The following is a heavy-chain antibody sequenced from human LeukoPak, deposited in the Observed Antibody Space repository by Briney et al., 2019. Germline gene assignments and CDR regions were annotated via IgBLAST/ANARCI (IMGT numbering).Heavy chain of an antibody. CDR2: ISSSSTI. J-gene: IGHJ4*02. Sequence: PGGSLRLSCAASGFTFSSYSMNWVRQAPGKGLEWVPYISSSSTIYYADSVRGRFTISRDNAKNSLYLQMNSLRAEDTAVNYCARDLSGSYFDFDYWGQGTLVTVSS. CDR3: ARDLSGSYFDFDY. D-gene: IGHD1-26*01. V-gene: IGHV3-48*04. CDR1: GFTFSSYS.